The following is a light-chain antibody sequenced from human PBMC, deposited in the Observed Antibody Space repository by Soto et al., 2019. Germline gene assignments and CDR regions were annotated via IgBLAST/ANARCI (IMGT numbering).Light chain of an antibody. CDR2: GAS. J-gene: IGKJ1*01. V-gene: IGKV3-20*01. Sequence: DIVLTQSPGTLSLSLGERATLSCRASQGVSSSYLAWYQQKPGPAPRILIYGASRRATGIPDRFSGSGSGTDFTLTISSLEPEDFAVYYCQQYGSSPWTFGQGTKVEIK. CDR1: QGVSSSY. CDR3: QQYGSSPWT.